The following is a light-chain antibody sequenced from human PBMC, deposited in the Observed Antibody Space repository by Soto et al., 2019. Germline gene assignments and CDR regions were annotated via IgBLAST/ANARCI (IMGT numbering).Light chain of an antibody. Sequence: QSALTQPASVSGSPGQSITISCTGTSSDVGSYNLVSWYQQHPGKAPKLMIYEGSKRPSGVSNRFSGSKSGNTASLTISGLHAEDEADYYCCSYAGSSTVVFGGRTKLTVL. V-gene: IGLV2-23*01. CDR3: CSYAGSSTVV. CDR1: SSDVGSYNL. CDR2: EGS. J-gene: IGLJ2*01.